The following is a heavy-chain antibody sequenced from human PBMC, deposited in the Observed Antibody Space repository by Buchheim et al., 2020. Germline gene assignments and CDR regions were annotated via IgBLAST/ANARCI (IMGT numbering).Heavy chain of an antibody. CDR1: GYTFTSYD. Sequence: QVQLVQSGAEVKKPGASVKVSCKASGYTFTSYDINWVRQATGQGLEGMGWMNPNSGNTGYAQKFQGRVTMTRNTHISTAYMELSSLRSEDTAVYYCARGFVVPARSTYYYYGMDVWGQGTT. J-gene: IGHJ6*02. D-gene: IGHD2-2*01. V-gene: IGHV1-8*01. CDR2: MNPNSGNT. CDR3: ARGFVVPARSTYYYYGMDV.